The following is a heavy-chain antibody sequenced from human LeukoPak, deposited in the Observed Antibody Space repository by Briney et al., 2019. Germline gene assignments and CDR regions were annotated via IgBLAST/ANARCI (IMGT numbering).Heavy chain of an antibody. CDR2: ISYDGSNK. V-gene: IGHV3-30-3*01. J-gene: IGHJ3*02. D-gene: IGHD4-11*01. CDR3: CRTYDYDAFDI. CDR1: GFTFSSYA. Sequence: GGSLRLSCAASGFTFSSYAMHWVRQAPGKGLEWVAVISYDGSNKYYADSVKGRFTISRDNSKNTLYLQMNSLRAEDTAVYYCCRTYDYDAFDIWGQGTMVTVSS.